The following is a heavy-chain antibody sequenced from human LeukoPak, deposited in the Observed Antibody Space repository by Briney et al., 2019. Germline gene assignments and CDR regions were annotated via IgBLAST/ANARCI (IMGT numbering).Heavy chain of an antibody. CDR3: ARHAEESFDAFDI. V-gene: IGHV4-30-4*01. CDR2: IYYSGRT. D-gene: IGHD1-26*01. Sequence: SETLSLTCTVSGGSISSGAYYWSWIRQPPGKGLEWIGYIYYSGRTYYKPSLRSRVTISVDRSRNQFSLKLTSVTAADTARYYCARHAEESFDAFDIWGQGTMVTVSS. J-gene: IGHJ3*02. CDR1: GGSISSGAYY.